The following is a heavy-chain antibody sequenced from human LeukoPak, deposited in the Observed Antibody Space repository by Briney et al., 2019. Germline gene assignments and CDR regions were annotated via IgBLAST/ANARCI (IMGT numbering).Heavy chain of an antibody. CDR3: ARWDIRGTAHQLDY. V-gene: IGHV3-7*01. J-gene: IGHJ4*02. CDR1: GFTLSSHW. D-gene: IGHD5-12*01. CDR2: INQDGSAK. Sequence: GGSLRLSCAASGFTLSSHWMTWVRQAPGKGLEWVANINQDGSAKYFVDSVKGRFTISRDNAKNSMYLQMNSLRAEDTAVYYCARWDIRGTAHQLDYWGQGTLVTVSS.